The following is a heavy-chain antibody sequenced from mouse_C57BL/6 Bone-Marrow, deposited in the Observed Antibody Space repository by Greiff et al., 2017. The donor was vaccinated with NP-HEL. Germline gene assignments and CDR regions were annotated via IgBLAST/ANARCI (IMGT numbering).Heavy chain of an antibody. J-gene: IGHJ4*01. Sequence: EVQLQQSGPELVKPGASVKMSCKASGYTFTDYNMHWVKQSHGKSLEWIGYINPNNGGTSYNQKFKGKATLTVNKSSSTAYMELRSLTSEDSAVYYCARAYYSNYVPAMDYWGQGTSVTVSS. V-gene: IGHV1-22*01. CDR1: GYTFTDYN. CDR3: ARAYYSNYVPAMDY. CDR2: INPNNGGT. D-gene: IGHD2-5*01.